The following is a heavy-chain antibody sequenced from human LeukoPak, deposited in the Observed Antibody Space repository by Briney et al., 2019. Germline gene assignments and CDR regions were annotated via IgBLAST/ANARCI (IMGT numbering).Heavy chain of an antibody. V-gene: IGHV3-23*01. J-gene: IGHJ4*02. CDR2: ISGSGGST. CDR3: AKDRERYQLLRNFDY. Sequence: GGSLRLSCAASGFTFSSYAMSWVRQAPGKGLEWVSAISGSGGSTYYADSVKGRFTISRDNSKNTLYLQMNSLRAEDTAVYYCAKDRERYQLLRNFDYWRQGTLVTVSS. CDR1: GFTFSSYA. D-gene: IGHD2-2*01.